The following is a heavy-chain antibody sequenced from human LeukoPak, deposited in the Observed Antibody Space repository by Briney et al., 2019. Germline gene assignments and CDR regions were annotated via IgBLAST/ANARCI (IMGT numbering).Heavy chain of an antibody. V-gene: IGHV5-51*01. J-gene: IGHJ4*02. CDR1: GYSFTSYW. Sequence: NHGESLESSCKGSGYSFTSYWIGLVRQMPGKGLEWMGIIYPGDSDTRYSPSFQGQVTISADKSISTAYLQWSSLKASDTAMYYCARQGSGGYCSGGSCYGLYWGQGTLVTVSS. D-gene: IGHD2-15*01. CDR3: ARQGSGGYCSGGSCYGLY. CDR2: IYPGDSDT.